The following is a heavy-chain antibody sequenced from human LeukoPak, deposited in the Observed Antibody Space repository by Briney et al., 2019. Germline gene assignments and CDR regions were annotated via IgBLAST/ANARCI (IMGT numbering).Heavy chain of an antibody. CDR1: GFTVSSNY. J-gene: IGHJ3*02. Sequence: GGSLRLSWAASGFTVSSNYMSWVRQAPGKGLEWVSVIYSGGSTYYADSVKGRFTISRDNSKNTLYLQMNSLRAEDTAVYYCARDIGSRAFDIWGQGTMVTVSS. CDR3: ARDIGSRAFDI. D-gene: IGHD2-15*01. V-gene: IGHV3-66*01. CDR2: IYSGGST.